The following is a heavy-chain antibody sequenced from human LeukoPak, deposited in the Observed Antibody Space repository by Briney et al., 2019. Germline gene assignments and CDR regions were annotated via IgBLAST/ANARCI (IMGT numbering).Heavy chain of an antibody. Sequence: ASVKVSCKASGYTFTSYDISWVRQAPGQGLEWMGWISAYNGNTNYAQKLQGRVTMTTDTSTTIAYMKLRSLRSDDTAVYYCASRVSDYGSGSFESDAFDIWGQGTMVTVSS. V-gene: IGHV1-18*01. CDR1: GYTFTSYD. D-gene: IGHD3-10*01. J-gene: IGHJ3*02. CDR3: ASRVSDYGSGSFESDAFDI. CDR2: ISAYNGNT.